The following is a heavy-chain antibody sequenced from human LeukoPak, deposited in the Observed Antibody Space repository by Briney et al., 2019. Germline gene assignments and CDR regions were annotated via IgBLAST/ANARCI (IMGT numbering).Heavy chain of an antibody. Sequence: GGSLRLSCAASGFTLSSYSMNWVRQAPGKGLEWVSSISSRSSYIYYADSVKGRFTISRDNAKNSLYLQMNSLRAEDTAVYYCARDYGGNSNKVLDYWGQGTLVTVSS. CDR1: GFTLSSYS. D-gene: IGHD4-23*01. V-gene: IGHV3-21*01. J-gene: IGHJ4*02. CDR3: ARDYGGNSNKVLDY. CDR2: ISSRSSYI.